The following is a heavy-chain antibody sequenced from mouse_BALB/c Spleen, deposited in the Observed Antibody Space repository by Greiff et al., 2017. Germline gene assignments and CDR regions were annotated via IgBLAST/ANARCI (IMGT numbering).Heavy chain of an antibody. Sequence: EVKLVESGGGLVKPGGSLKLSCAASGFTFSDYYMYWVRQTPEKRLEWVATISDGGSYTYYPDSVKGRFTISRDNAKNNLYLQMSSLKSEDTAMYYCARGDYYDYDSFAYWGQGTLVTVSA. D-gene: IGHD2-4*01. CDR3: ARGDYYDYDSFAY. J-gene: IGHJ3*01. CDR2: ISDGGSYT. V-gene: IGHV5-4*02. CDR1: GFTFSDYY.